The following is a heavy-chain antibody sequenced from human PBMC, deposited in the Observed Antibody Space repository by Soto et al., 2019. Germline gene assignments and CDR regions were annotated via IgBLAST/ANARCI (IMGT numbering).Heavy chain of an antibody. CDR3: AREGVRGMDV. J-gene: IGHJ6*02. V-gene: IGHV1-8*01. CDR1: GYTFTSYD. Sequence: QVQLVQSGAEVKKPGASVKVSCKASGYTFTSYDINWVRQATGQGLEWMGWMNPNNANTGYAQKFQGRDTMATNTTITTANVELSSLRSADTAVYYWAREGVRGMDVWGQGTMVTVSS. CDR2: MNPNNANT.